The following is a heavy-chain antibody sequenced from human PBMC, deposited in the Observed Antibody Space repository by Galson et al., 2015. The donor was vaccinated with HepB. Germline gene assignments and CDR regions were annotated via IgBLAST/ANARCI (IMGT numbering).Heavy chain of an antibody. J-gene: IGHJ6*02. CDR3: ARDSRLELRLNNYFSYGVDV. Sequence: SVKVSCKASGYSFSNYGLSWIRQAPGPGLEWMGWFSGYDGSTNYAQKFQGRVTMTADASTGTAYLELRNLRSDDTAVYYCARDSRLELRLNNYFSYGVDVWGQGGAVTVSS. D-gene: IGHD1-1*01. CDR1: GYSFSNYG. CDR2: FSGYDGST. V-gene: IGHV1-18*01.